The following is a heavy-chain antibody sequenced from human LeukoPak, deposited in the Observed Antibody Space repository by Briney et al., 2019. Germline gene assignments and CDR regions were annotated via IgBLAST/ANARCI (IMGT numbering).Heavy chain of an antibody. CDR2: IASDGSST. J-gene: IGHJ4*02. CDR3: ASAVGHPSLDY. CDR1: GFTFSSYW. V-gene: IGHV3-74*01. Sequence: GGSLRLSCAASGFTFSSYWMNWVRQAPGKGLVWVSRIASDGSSTTYADSVKGRFSISRDNAKNTLYLQMNSLRVEDTAVYYCASAVGHPSLDYWGQGTLVTVSS.